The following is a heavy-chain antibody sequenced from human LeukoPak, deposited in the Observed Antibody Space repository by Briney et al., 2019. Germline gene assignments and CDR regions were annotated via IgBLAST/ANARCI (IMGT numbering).Heavy chain of an antibody. Sequence: GGSLRLSCGASGFTFSSYAMHWVRQAPGKGLEWVAVISYDGSNKYYADSVKGRFTISRDNSKNTLYLQMNSLRAEDTAVYYCASGQYYDFWSGYLRGYYGMDVWGQGTTVTVSS. CDR3: ASGQYYDFWSGYLRGYYGMDV. V-gene: IGHV3-30*04. CDR2: ISYDGSNK. D-gene: IGHD3-3*01. J-gene: IGHJ6*02. CDR1: GFTFSSYA.